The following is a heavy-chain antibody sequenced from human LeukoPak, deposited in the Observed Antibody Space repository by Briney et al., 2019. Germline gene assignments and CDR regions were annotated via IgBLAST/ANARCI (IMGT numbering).Heavy chain of an antibody. D-gene: IGHD4-17*01. CDR3: AMYGDYVGSFDY. J-gene: IGHJ4*02. Sequence: PGGSLRLSCAASGFTVSSKYMSWVRRPPGTGLEWVSVIYSDGNTYYADSVKGRFTISRDNSKNTVYLQMNSLRAEDTAVYYCAMYGDYVGSFDYWGQGTLVTVSS. CDR2: IYSDGNT. CDR1: GFTVSSKY. V-gene: IGHV3-66*01.